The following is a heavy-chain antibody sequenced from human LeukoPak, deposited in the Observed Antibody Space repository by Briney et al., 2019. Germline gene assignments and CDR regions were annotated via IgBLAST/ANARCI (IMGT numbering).Heavy chain of an antibody. V-gene: IGHV4-34*01. CDR3: ARIGYCTNRVCFDY. CDR2: INNSGST. CDR1: GGSFSGYY. J-gene: IGHJ4*02. Sequence: SETLSLTCSVYGGSFSGYYWSWIRQPPGKGLEWIGEINNSGSTNYNPSLKSRVTISVDTSKNQFSLKLTSVTAADTAVYYCARIGYCTNRVCFDYWGQGTLVTVSS. D-gene: IGHD2-8*01.